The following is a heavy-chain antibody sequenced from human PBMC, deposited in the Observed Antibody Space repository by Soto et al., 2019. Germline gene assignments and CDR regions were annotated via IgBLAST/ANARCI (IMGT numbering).Heavy chain of an antibody. CDR1: GFTFSNAW. Sequence: EVQLVESGGGLVKPGGSLRLSCAASGFTFSNAWMNWVRQAPGKGLEWVGRIKSKTDGGTTDYAAPVKGRFTISRDDSKNTLYLQMNSLKTEDTAVYYCTTDAGYCSSTSCADVWGQGTTVTVSS. J-gene: IGHJ6*02. D-gene: IGHD2-2*01. CDR2: IKSKTDGGTT. V-gene: IGHV3-15*07. CDR3: TTDAGYCSSTSCADV.